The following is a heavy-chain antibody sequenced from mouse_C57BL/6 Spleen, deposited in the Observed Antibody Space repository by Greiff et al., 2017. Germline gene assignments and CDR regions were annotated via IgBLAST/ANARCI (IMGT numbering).Heavy chain of an antibody. CDR2: ISSGSSTI. CDR3: ARRITTVVATVDYYAMDY. Sequence: DVMLVESGGGLVKPGGSLKLSCAASGFTFSDYGMHWVRQAPEKGLEWVAYISSGSSTIYYAETVKGRFTISRDNAKNTLFLQMTSLRSEDTAMYYCARRITTVVATVDYYAMDYWGQGTSVTVSS. J-gene: IGHJ4*01. CDR1: GFTFSDYG. D-gene: IGHD1-1*01. V-gene: IGHV5-17*01.